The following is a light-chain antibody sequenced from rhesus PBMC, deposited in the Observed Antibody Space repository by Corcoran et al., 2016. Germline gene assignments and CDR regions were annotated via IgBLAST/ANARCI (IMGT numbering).Light chain of an antibody. J-gene: IGKJ2*01. V-gene: IGKV1-22*01. Sequence: DIQMTQSPSSLSASVGDKVTITCRASQGISSWLAWYQQKPGKAPKLLSYKGSNLQGGVPSRFSGSGSGTDFTLTISSLQPEDFATYECLQYTSSPYSFGQGTKVEIK. CDR1: QGISSW. CDR2: KGS. CDR3: LQYTSSPYS.